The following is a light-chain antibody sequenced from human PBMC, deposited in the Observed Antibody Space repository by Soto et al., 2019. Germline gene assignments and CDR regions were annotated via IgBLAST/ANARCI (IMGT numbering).Light chain of an antibody. CDR2: EIN. CDR3: ATWDTSFSGLYV. CDR1: SSDVGAYDY. J-gene: IGLJ1*01. V-gene: IGLV2-8*01. Sequence: QSALTQPPSASGSPGQSVTISCTGTSSDVGAYDYVSWYQQHPGKAPKLMIYEINKRPSGVPDRFSGSKSGTSASLAISGLQSEDEGDYYCATWDTSFSGLYVFGAGTKVTVL.